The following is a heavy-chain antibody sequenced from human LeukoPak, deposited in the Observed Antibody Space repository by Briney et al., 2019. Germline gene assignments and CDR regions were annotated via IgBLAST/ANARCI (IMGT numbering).Heavy chain of an antibody. V-gene: IGHV3-21*01. CDR2: ISSSSSYI. J-gene: IGHJ4*02. CDR3: ARDLQWLVPFDY. CDR1: GFTFSSYW. Sequence: GGSLRLSCAASGFTFSSYWMSWVRQAPGKGLEWVSSISSSSSYIYYADSVKGRFTISRDNAKNSLYLQMNSLRAEDTAVYYCARDLQWLVPFDYWGQGTLVTVSS. D-gene: IGHD6-19*01.